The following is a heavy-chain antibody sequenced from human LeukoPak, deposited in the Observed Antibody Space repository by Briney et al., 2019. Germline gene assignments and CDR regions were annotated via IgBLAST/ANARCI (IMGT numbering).Heavy chain of an antibody. CDR2: MKQSGTP. J-gene: IGHJ3*02. V-gene: IGHV4-34*01. CDR3: ARGLSSVNDAFDI. CDR1: GGSFSAFH. Sequence: SETLSLTCAVYGGSFSAFHWNWIRQSPAKGLEWLGEMKQSGTPRYNPSLQSRVTISVDKSKNQFSLNVRSVTAADTAVYYCARGLSSVNDAFDIWGQGTMVTVSS. D-gene: IGHD3-10*01.